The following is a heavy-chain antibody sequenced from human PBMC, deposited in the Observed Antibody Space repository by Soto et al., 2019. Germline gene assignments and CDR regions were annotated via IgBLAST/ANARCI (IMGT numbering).Heavy chain of an antibody. J-gene: IGHJ4*02. CDR1: GFTFSIYA. CDR3: AKAPGIEVIGTPIYFDH. CDR2: ITGGGGTT. Sequence: PGGSLRLSCTASGFTFSIYAMIWVRQAPGKGLEWVSGITGGGGTTYYADSVKGRFTISRDNSKNTVYVQMNSLRAEDTAVYYCAKAPGIEVIGTPIYFDHWGLGTLVTVSS. D-gene: IGHD2-2*01. V-gene: IGHV3-23*01.